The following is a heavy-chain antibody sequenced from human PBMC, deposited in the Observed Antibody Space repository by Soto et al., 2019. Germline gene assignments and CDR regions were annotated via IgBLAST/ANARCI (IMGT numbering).Heavy chain of an antibody. V-gene: IGHV2-5*02. Sequence: QITLKESGPTLVKPTQTLTLTCTFSGFSLSTSGVGVGWIRQPPGKALEWLAVIYWDDDKRYSPSLKSRPTITKDTSKKQVVLTMTNMDPVDTATYYCAHRRPSAAFDYWGQGTLVTVSS. CDR3: AHRRPSAAFDY. CDR1: GFSLSTSGVG. J-gene: IGHJ4*02. CDR2: IYWDDDK. D-gene: IGHD2-15*01.